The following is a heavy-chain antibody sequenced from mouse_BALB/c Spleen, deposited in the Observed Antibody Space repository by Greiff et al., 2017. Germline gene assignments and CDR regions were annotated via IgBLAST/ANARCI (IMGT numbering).Heavy chain of an antibody. V-gene: IGHV1-77*01. Sequence: VHLVESGPELVKPGASVKMSCKASGYTFTDYVISWVKQRTGQGLEWIGEIYPGSGSTYYNEKFKGKATLTADKSSNTAYMQLSSLTSEDSAVYFCARTSPAYYFDYWGQGTTLTVSS. CDR3: ARTSPAYYFDY. CDR1: GYTFTDYV. CDR2: IYPGSGST. J-gene: IGHJ2*01.